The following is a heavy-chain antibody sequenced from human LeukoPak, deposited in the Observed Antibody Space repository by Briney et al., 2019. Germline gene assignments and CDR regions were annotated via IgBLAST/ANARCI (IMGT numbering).Heavy chain of an antibody. V-gene: IGHV4-34*01. D-gene: IGHD3-10*01. CDR3: ARGYGSGIQR. CDR1: GGSFSGYY. Sequence: PSETLSLTCAVYGGSFSGYYWSWIRQPPGKGLEWIGEINHSGSTNYNPSLKSRVTISVDMSKNQFSLKVTSVTAADTAVHYCARGYGSGIQRWGQGTLVTVSS. J-gene: IGHJ4*02. CDR2: INHSGST.